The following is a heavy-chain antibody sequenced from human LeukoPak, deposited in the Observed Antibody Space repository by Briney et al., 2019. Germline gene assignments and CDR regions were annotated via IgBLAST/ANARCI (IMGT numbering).Heavy chain of an antibody. J-gene: IGHJ4*02. Sequence: SVKVSCKASGGTFSSYAISWVRQAPGQGLEWMGGIIPIFGTANYAQKFQGRVTITADESTSTAYMELSSLRSEDTAVYYCARADYYDSSGPHLLGSDYWGQGTLVTVSS. D-gene: IGHD3-22*01. V-gene: IGHV1-69*13. CDR3: ARADYYDSSGPHLLGSDY. CDR2: IIPIFGTA. CDR1: GGTFSSYA.